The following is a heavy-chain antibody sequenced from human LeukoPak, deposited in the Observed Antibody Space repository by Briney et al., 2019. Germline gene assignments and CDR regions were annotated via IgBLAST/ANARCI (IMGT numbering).Heavy chain of an antibody. D-gene: IGHD6-19*01. Sequence: GGALRLSCAASGFTFSSYAMSGVRQAPGKGLEGVSPISGSGGSTYYADSVKGRFTISRDNSKNTLYLQMNSLRAEDTAVYYCAKDLAVAGLFDSWGQGTLVTVSS. CDR3: AKDLAVAGLFDS. CDR1: GFTFSSYA. J-gene: IGHJ4*02. CDR2: ISGSGGST. V-gene: IGHV3-23*01.